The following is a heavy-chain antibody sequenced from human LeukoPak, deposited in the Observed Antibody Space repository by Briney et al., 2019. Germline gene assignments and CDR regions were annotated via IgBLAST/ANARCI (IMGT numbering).Heavy chain of an antibody. CDR1: GFTFSSYS. D-gene: IGHD3-10*01. J-gene: IGHJ4*02. V-gene: IGHV3-23*01. CDR3: AKFGSGSNLDY. CDR2: ISGGGGNT. Sequence: GRSLRLSCAVSGFTFSSYSMSWVRQAPGKGLEWVSEISGGGGNTYYADSVKGRFTISRDISKNTLYLQMNSLRAEDTAVYYCAKFGSGSNLDYSGQGILVTVSS.